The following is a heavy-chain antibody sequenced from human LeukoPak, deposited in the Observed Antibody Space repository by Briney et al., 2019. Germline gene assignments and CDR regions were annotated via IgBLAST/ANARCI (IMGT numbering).Heavy chain of an antibody. V-gene: IGHV1-8*01. CDR2: RNPNRGNT. D-gene: IGHD2-15*01. CDR3: ARFVAANDY. J-gene: IGHJ4*02. Sequence: ASVKVSCKASGYTFTSYDINWVRQATGQGLEWMGWRNPNRGNTGHAQKFQGRVTVTRNTSISTAYMELSSLRSEDTAVYYCARFVAANDYWGQGTLVTVSS. CDR1: GYTFTSYD.